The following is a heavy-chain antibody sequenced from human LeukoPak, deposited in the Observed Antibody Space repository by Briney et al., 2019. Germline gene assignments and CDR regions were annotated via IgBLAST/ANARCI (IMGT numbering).Heavy chain of an antibody. CDR1: GFTFSSYT. J-gene: IGHJ4*02. Sequence: GGSLRLSCAASGFTFSSYTMNWVRQAPGKGLEWVSSITSSSRYIYYADSVKGRFTISRDNAKNSLYLQMNSLRAEDTALYFCARGLVYYFDYWGQGALVTVSS. V-gene: IGHV3-21*04. D-gene: IGHD3-16*01. CDR2: ITSSSRYI. CDR3: ARGLVYYFDY.